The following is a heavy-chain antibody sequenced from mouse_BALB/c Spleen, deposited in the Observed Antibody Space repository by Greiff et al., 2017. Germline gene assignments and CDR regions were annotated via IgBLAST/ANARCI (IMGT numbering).Heavy chain of an antibody. V-gene: IGHV1-62-2*01. CDR2: FYPGSGSI. CDR1: GYTFTEYI. J-gene: IGHJ2*01. CDR3: ARHGFYYDYDGDYFDY. D-gene: IGHD2-4*01. Sequence: QVQLKQSGAELVKPGASVKLSCKASGYTFTEYIIHWVKQRSGQGLEWIGWFYPGSGSIKYNEKFKDKATLTADKSSSTVYMELSRLTSEDSAVYFCARHGFYYDYDGDYFDYWGQGTTLTVSS.